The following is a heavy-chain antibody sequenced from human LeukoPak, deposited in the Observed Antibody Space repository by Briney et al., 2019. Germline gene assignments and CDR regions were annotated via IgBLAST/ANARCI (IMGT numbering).Heavy chain of an antibody. CDR2: IFHSGSA. D-gene: IGHD3-10*01. V-gene: IGHV4-4*02. Sequence: SETLSLTCTVSGGSISSSNWWNWVRQSPGKGLEWIGEIFHSGSANYNPSLKSRVTISVDRPKNQFSLKLRSVTAADTAVYYCSGSMLRADMDVWGQGTTVTVSS. CDR1: GGSISSSNW. J-gene: IGHJ6*02. CDR3: SGSMLRADMDV.